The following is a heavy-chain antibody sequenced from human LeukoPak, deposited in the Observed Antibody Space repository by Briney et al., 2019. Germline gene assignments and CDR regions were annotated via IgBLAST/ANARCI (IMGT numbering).Heavy chain of an antibody. Sequence: PGRSLRLSCAASGFTFSSYAMHWVRQAPGKGLEWVAVISYDGSNKYYADSVKGRFTISRDNSKNTLYLQMNSLRAEDTAVYYCARDQGRGLHKGLAQDYWGQGTLVTVSS. CDR2: ISYDGSNK. CDR1: GFTFSSYA. V-gene: IGHV3-30-3*01. CDR3: ARDQGRGLHKGLAQDY. J-gene: IGHJ4*02.